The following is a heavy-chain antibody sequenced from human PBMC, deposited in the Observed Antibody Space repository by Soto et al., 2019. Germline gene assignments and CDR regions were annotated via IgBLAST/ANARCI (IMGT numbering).Heavy chain of an antibody. Sequence: GGSLRLSCAASGFTFSSYAMSWVCQAQGKGLEWVSAISGSGGSTYYADSVKGRFTISRDNSKNTLYLQMNSLRAEDTAVYYCAKRPPPRITIFGVSSYYFDYWGQGTLVTVSS. CDR2: ISGSGGST. CDR1: GFTFSSYA. D-gene: IGHD3-3*01. J-gene: IGHJ4*02. V-gene: IGHV3-23*01. CDR3: AKRPPPRITIFGVSSYYFDY.